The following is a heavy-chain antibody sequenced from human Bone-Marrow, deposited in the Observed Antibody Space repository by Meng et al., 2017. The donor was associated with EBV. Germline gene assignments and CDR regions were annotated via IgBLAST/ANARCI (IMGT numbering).Heavy chain of an antibody. CDR2: IYHSGNT. Sequence: QLNLPESGSGLVTPPQTLSLPCAVSGGSIRSGYSWSWIRQPPGKGLEWIGYIYHSGNTYYNPSLKSRVTISVDKSKNQFSLKLSSMTAADTAVYYCAAGDYSDSSGYYQFDNWGQGTLVTVSS. CDR1: GGSIRSGYS. V-gene: IGHV4-30-2*01. D-gene: IGHD3-22*01. J-gene: IGHJ4*02. CDR3: AAGDYSDSSGYYQFDN.